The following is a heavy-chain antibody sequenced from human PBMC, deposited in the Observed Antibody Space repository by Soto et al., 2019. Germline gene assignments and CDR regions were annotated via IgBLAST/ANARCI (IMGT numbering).Heavy chain of an antibody. V-gene: IGHV3-30*18. CDR2: ISHDGSNK. CDR1: GFTCSSYG. Sequence: GGSLTLSCAGSGFTCSSYGMHWVRQAPGKGLEWVADISHDGSNKYYADSVKSRFTISRDNSKNTLYLQMNSLRAEDTAVYYCANSSCPNDDYDFFDYWGQGTLVTVSS. CDR3: ANSSCPNDDYDFFDY. J-gene: IGHJ4*02. D-gene: IGHD4-17*01.